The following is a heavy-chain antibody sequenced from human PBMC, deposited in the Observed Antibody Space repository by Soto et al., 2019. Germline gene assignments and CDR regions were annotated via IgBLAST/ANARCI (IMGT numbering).Heavy chain of an antibody. CDR3: AKSMSTVTLFYFDY. CDR2: ISGSGGST. Sequence: PGGSLRLSCTASGFTFSSYAMSWVRQAPGKGLEWVSAISGSGGSTDYGDSVKGRFTISRDNSKNTLYLQINNLRAEDTAVYYWAKSMSTVTLFYFDYWGQGTLVTVAS. J-gene: IGHJ4*02. CDR1: GFTFSSYA. V-gene: IGHV3-23*01. D-gene: IGHD4-4*01.